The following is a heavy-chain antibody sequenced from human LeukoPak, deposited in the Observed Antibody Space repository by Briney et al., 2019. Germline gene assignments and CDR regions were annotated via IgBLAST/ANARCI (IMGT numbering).Heavy chain of an antibody. Sequence: PSETLSLACAVYGGSFSGYYWSWIRQPPGKGLEWIGYIYYSGSTNYNPSLESRVTISVDTSKNQFSLKLSSVTAADTAVYYCARGPGVDFWSSFPNGFDPWGQGTLVTVSS. J-gene: IGHJ5*02. CDR3: ARGPGVDFWSSFPNGFDP. CDR2: IYYSGST. D-gene: IGHD3-3*01. CDR1: GGSFSGYY. V-gene: IGHV4-59*01.